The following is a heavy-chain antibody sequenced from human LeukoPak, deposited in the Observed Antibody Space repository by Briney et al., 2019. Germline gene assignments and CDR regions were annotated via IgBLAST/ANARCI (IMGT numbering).Heavy chain of an antibody. Sequence: SETLSLTCAVYGGSFSGYYRSWIRQPPGKGLEWIGEINHSGSTNYNPSLKSRVTISVDTSKNQFSLKLSSVTAADTAVYYCARGNPASYYYYYYMDVWGKGTTVTVSS. CDR1: GGSFSGYY. J-gene: IGHJ6*03. CDR3: ARGNPASYYYYYYMDV. V-gene: IGHV4-34*01. CDR2: INHSGST.